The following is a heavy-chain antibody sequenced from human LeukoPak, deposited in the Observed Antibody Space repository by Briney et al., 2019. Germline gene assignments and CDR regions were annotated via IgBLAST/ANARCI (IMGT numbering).Heavy chain of an antibody. D-gene: IGHD3-9*01. CDR3: ARDLPLRYFDWLLGCFDY. V-gene: IGHV3-48*04. CDR1: GFTFSSYS. Sequence: GGSLRLSCAVSGFTFSSYSMNWVRQAPGKGLEWVSYISSSSSTIYYADSVKGRFTISRDNAKNSLYLQMNSLRAEDTAVYYCARDLPLRYFDWLLGCFDYWGQGTLVTVSS. J-gene: IGHJ4*02. CDR2: ISSSSSTI.